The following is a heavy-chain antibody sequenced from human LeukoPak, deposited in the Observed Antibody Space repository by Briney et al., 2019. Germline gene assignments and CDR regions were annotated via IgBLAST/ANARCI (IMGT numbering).Heavy chain of an antibody. J-gene: IGHJ4*02. CDR2: IYYSGST. CDR1: GGSVSSGSYH. CDR3: ARPGYSSGWYEVDY. V-gene: IGHV4-39*01. D-gene: IGHD6-19*01. Sequence: NASETLSLTCTVSGGSVSSGSYHWGWIRQPPGKGLEWIGSIYYSGSTYYNPSLKSRVTISVDTSKNQFSLKLSSVTAADTAVYYCARPGYSSGWYEVDYWGQGTLVTVSS.